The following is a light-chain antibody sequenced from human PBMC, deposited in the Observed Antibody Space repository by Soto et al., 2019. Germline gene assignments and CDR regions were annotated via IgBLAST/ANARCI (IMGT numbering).Light chain of an antibody. Sequence: QSVLTQSPSASASLGASVKLTCTLSSGHSTYAIAWHQQQPEKGPRFLMNLDSAGRHSKGDEIPDRFSGSSSGAERYLIISSLQSEDEADYYCQTWGTGFRVFGGGTQLTVL. CDR2: LDSAGRH. J-gene: IGLJ3*02. CDR3: QTWGTGFRV. V-gene: IGLV4-69*01. CDR1: SGHSTYA.